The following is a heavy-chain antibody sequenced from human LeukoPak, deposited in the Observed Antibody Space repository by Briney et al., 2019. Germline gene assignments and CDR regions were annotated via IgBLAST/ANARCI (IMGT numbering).Heavy chain of an antibody. V-gene: IGHV3-21*01. CDR1: GFIFSSCD. Sequence: GGSLRLSCVASGFIFSSCDMDWVRQAPGKGLEWVASISSSSYYIYYSDSLKGRFTISRDNAKNSLYLQMNSLRVEDTALYYCARVMYSKSYRWFDPWGQGTLVTVSS. J-gene: IGHJ5*02. D-gene: IGHD1-26*01. CDR2: ISSSSYYI. CDR3: ARVMYSKSYRWFDP.